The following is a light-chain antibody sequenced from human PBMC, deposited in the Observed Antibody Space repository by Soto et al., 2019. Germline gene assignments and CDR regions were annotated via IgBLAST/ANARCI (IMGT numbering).Light chain of an antibody. J-gene: IGLJ2*01. CDR3: QAGDSSTYVV. V-gene: IGLV3-1*01. CDR1: NLGDKY. CDR2: QDS. Sequence: SYELTQPPSVSVSPGQTASITCSGANLGDKYACWYQQKPGQSPVLVIYQDSKLPSGIPERFSGSNAGNTATLTISGTQAMEEADYYCQAGDSSTYVVFGGGTKLTVL.